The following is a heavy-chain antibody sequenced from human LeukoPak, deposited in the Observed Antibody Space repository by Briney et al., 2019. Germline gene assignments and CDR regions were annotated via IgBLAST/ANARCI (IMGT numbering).Heavy chain of an antibody. Sequence: GGSLRLSCAASGFTVSSNYMSWVRQAPGKGLEWVSVIYSGGSTYYADSVKGRFTISRDNSKNTLYLQMNSLRAEDTAVYYCARMVVTATDTFDYWGQGTLVTVSS. CDR1: GFTVSSNY. CDR3: ARMVVTATDTFDY. J-gene: IGHJ4*02. V-gene: IGHV3-53*01. CDR2: IYSGGST. D-gene: IGHD2-21*02.